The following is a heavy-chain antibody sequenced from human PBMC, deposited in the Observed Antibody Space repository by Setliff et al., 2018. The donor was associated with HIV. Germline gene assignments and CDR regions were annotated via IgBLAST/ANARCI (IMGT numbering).Heavy chain of an antibody. J-gene: IGHJ5*02. CDR2: INQSGIS. Sequence: NPSETLSLTCAVYGGSFSDHYWTWIRQPPGKGLEWIGEINQSGISNFNPSLKSRVTMPIDTPKNQFSLKLSSVTAADTAVYYCASGIIAAGTLSFDPWGPGTLVTVSS. V-gene: IGHV4-34*01. D-gene: IGHD6-13*01. CDR3: ASGIIAAGTLSFDP. CDR1: GGSFSDHY.